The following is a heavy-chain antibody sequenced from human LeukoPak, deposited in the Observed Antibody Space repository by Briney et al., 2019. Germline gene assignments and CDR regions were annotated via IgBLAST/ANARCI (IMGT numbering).Heavy chain of an antibody. CDR1: GFTFSSYW. J-gene: IGHJ4*02. V-gene: IGHV3-7*01. CDR2: IKQDGSVK. Sequence: PGGSLRLSCAASGFTFSSYWMSWVRQAPGKGLEWVANIKQDGSVKYYVDSVKGRFTISRDNAKNSLYLQMNSLRAEDTAVYYCARVALGYCSSTSCLWIEWLSLYYFDYWGQGTLVTVSS. CDR3: ARVALGYCSSTSCLWIEWLSLYYFDY. D-gene: IGHD2-2*01.